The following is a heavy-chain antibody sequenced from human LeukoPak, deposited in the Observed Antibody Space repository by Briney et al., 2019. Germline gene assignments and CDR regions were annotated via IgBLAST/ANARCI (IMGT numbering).Heavy chain of an antibody. Sequence: SETLSLTCTVSGGSISSSSYYWGWIRQPPGKGLEWIGSIYYSGSTYYNPSLKSRATISVDTSKNQFSLKLSSVTAADTAVYYCARHAYYYDSSAPLGYWGQGTLVTVSS. J-gene: IGHJ4*02. D-gene: IGHD3-22*01. CDR2: IYYSGST. CDR1: GGSISSSSYY. V-gene: IGHV4-39*01. CDR3: ARHAYYYDSSAPLGY.